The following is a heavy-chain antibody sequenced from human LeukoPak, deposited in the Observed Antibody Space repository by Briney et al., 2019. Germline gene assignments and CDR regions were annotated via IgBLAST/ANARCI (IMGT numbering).Heavy chain of an antibody. Sequence: GGSLRLSCAASGFTFSSYWMHWVRQAPGKGLVWVSRINTDGSSTSYADSVKGRFTISRDNAKNTLYLQMNSLRAEDTAVYYCARGGGWYWVDYWGQGTLVTVSS. D-gene: IGHD6-19*01. CDR1: GFTFSSYW. V-gene: IGHV3-74*01. CDR2: INTDGSST. J-gene: IGHJ4*02. CDR3: ARGGGWYWVDY.